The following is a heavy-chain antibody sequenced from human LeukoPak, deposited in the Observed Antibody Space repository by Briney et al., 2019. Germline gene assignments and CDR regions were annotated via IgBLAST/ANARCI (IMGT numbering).Heavy chain of an antibody. J-gene: IGHJ4*02. CDR1: GFTFSSYS. Sequence: GSLRLSCAASGFTFSSYSMNWVRQAPGKGLEWVSYNSSSSSTIYYADSVKGRFTISTDNAKNSLYLQMNSPRAEDTAVYYCARPDSSGSEVAYWGQGTLVTVSS. V-gene: IGHV3-48*01. CDR3: ARPDSSGSEVAY. CDR2: NSSSSSTI. D-gene: IGHD3-22*01.